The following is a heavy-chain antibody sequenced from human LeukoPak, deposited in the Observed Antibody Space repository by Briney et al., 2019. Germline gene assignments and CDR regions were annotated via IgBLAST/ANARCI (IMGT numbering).Heavy chain of an antibody. Sequence: SGGSLRLSCAASIFSFSTFGFHWVRQAPGKGLEWVAFIPYDGSDKYYADSVKGRLTVSRDNSKNTLYLHMNSLRVEDTAVYYCAKGLGDYDDFRLGFWGQGTLVTVSS. V-gene: IGHV3-30*02. CDR2: IPYDGSDK. CDR3: AKGLGDYDDFRLGF. CDR1: IFSFSTFG. D-gene: IGHD4-17*01. J-gene: IGHJ4*02.